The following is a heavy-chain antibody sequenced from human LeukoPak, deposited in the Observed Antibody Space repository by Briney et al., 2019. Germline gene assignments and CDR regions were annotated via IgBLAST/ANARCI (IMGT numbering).Heavy chain of an antibody. Sequence: GASVKVSCKASGYTFTGYSIDWVRQAPGQGLEWMGWIDPYNGDTHYAQKFQGRVTMTRDTSNSTAYMEVTGLRSDDTAIYYCARDPLIALDYWGQGTLVAVSS. CDR2: IDPYNGDT. J-gene: IGHJ4*02. CDR3: ARDPLIALDY. V-gene: IGHV1-2*02. D-gene: IGHD2-21*01. CDR1: GYTFTGYS.